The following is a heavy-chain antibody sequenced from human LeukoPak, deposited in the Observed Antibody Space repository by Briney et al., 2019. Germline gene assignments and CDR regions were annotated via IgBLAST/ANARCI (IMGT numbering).Heavy chain of an antibody. CDR2: IYSGGNT. CDR1: GFTVSSNY. J-gene: IGHJ4*02. Sequence: GGSLRLSCAASGFTVSSNYMSWVRQGPGKGLEWVSVIYSGGNTYYADSEKGRFTISRDNSKNTLYLQMNSLRAEDTAVYYCAKDPAAVVVGFFDYWGQGTLVTVSS. D-gene: IGHD2-15*01. CDR3: AKDPAAVVVGFFDY. V-gene: IGHV3-53*01.